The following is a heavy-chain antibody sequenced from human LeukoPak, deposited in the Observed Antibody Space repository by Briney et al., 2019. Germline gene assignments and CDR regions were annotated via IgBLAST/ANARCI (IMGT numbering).Heavy chain of an antibody. CDR2: IYHSGRT. CDR1: GGSISSGGYS. V-gene: IGHV4-30-2*01. CDR3: ARGDDILTAYYGSFDY. Sequence: SQTLSLTCAVSGGSISSGGYSWSWIRQPPGKGLEWVGYIYHSGRTYYNPSLDSRVTISVDRSKNQFSLKLSSVTAADTAVYYCARGDDILTAYYGSFDYWGQGTLVTVSS. D-gene: IGHD3-9*01. J-gene: IGHJ4*02.